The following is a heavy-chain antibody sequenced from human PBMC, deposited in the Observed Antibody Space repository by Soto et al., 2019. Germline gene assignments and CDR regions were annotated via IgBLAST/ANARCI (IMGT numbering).Heavy chain of an antibody. CDR2: IKQDGSEK. V-gene: IGHV3-7*01. D-gene: IGHD6-19*01. Sequence: PGESLKISCAASGFTFSSYWMSWVRQAPGKGLEWVANIKQDGSEKYYVDSVRGRFTISRDNAKNSLYLQMNSLRAEDTAVYYCARDKAVAGCNDYWGQGTLVTVSS. CDR3: ARDKAVAGCNDY. CDR1: GFTFSSYW. J-gene: IGHJ4*02.